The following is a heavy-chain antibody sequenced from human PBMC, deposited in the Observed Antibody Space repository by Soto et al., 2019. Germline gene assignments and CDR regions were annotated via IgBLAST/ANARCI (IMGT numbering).Heavy chain of an antibody. CDR2: IYYSGST. Sequence: SETLSLTCTVSGGSISSYYWSWIRQPPGKGLEWIGYIYYSGSTNYNPSLKSRVTISVDTSKNQFSLKLSSVTAADTAVYYCARGGTDDFWSGYSRLYYYYYMYVWGKGTTVTVSS. CDR3: ARGGTDDFWSGYSRLYYYYYMYV. V-gene: IGHV4-59*01. D-gene: IGHD3-3*01. J-gene: IGHJ6*03. CDR1: GGSISSYY.